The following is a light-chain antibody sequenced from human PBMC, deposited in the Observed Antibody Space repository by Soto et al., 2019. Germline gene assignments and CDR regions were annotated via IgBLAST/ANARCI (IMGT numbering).Light chain of an antibody. V-gene: IGLV2-11*01. CDR2: DVS. J-gene: IGLJ2*01. Sequence: QSALTQPRSVSGSPGQSVTISCTGTSSDVGGYNYVSWYQQHPGKAPKLMIYDVSKRPSGVPDRFSGSKSGNTASLTISGLQAEDEADYYCAAWDDSLRGHVVFGGGTKLTVL. CDR1: SSDVGGYNY. CDR3: AAWDDSLRGHVV.